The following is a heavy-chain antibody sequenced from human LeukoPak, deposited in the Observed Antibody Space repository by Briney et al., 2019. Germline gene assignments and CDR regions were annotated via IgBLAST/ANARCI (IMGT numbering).Heavy chain of an antibody. J-gene: IGHJ3*02. CDR3: ARDPPYYYDSSGYYFEDAFDI. CDR1: GGTFSSYA. CDR2: IIPILGIA. Sequence: GASVKGSCKASGGTFSSYAISWVRQAPGQGLEWMGRIIPILGIANYAQKFQGRVTLTADKSTSTAYMELSSLRSEDTAVYYCARDPPYYYDSSGYYFEDAFDIWGQGTMVTVSS. V-gene: IGHV1-69*10. D-gene: IGHD3-22*01.